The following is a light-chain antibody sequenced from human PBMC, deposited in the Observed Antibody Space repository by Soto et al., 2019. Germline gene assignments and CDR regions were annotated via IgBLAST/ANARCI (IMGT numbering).Light chain of an antibody. Sequence: IVLTQSPGSLSLSPGERATLSCRASQSITSNYLAWYQQKPGQAPRLLLYGASSRATGIPDRFSGSGSGTDFSLTISTLETEDFAVYYCQQYGSSVGTFGQGTKVEI. CDR1: QSITSNY. V-gene: IGKV3-20*01. CDR3: QQYGSSVGT. CDR2: GAS. J-gene: IGKJ1*01.